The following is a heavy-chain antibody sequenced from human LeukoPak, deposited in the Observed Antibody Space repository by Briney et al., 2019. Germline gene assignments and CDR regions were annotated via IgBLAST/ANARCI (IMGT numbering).Heavy chain of an antibody. CDR3: VRGSPLGATTNWLDP. V-gene: IGHV3-30-3*01. D-gene: IGHD1-26*01. J-gene: IGHJ5*02. Sequence: GGSLRLSCAASGFTFRNYVIHWVRQAPGKGLEWVAVISSDGSNKYYADSVKGRFTISRDNSKNTLYLQMNSLRAEDTAMYYCVRGSPLGATTNWLDPWGQGTLVTVSS. CDR2: ISSDGSNK. CDR1: GFTFRNYV.